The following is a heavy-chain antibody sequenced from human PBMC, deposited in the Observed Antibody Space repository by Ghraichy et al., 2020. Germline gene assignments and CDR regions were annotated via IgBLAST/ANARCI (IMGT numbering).Heavy chain of an antibody. CDR3: AKDLHCSSTSCYHWFDP. D-gene: IGHD2-2*01. CDR2: ISGSGGST. Sequence: GGSLRLSCAASGFTFSSYAMSWVRQAPGKGLEWVSAISGSGGSTYYADSVKGRFTISRDNSKNTLYLQMNSLRAEDTAVYYCAKDLHCSSTSCYHWFDPWGQGTLVTVSS. J-gene: IGHJ5*02. CDR1: GFTFSSYA. V-gene: IGHV3-23*01.